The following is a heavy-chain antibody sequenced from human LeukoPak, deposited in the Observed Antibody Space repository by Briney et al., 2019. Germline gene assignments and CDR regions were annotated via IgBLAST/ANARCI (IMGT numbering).Heavy chain of an antibody. V-gene: IGHV1-18*01. D-gene: IGHD3-3*01. CDR2: ISDYNGNT. J-gene: IGHJ4*02. CDR1: GYTFTSYG. CDR3: ARDLTTLGYYDFWSGYYPSHFDY. Sequence: ASVKVSCMASGYTFTSYGIIWVRQAPGQGLEWMGWISDYNGNTNYAQKLQGSGTMTTDTSTSTAYIEVRSLRSDDTAVYYCARDLTTLGYYDFWSGYYPSHFDYWGQGTLVAVSS.